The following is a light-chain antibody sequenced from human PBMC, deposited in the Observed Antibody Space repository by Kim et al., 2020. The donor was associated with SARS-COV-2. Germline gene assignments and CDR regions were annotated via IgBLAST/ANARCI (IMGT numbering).Light chain of an antibody. J-gene: IGLJ3*02. CDR1: SGSIGSNY. CDR3: HSYDATNQV. CDR2: EDD. V-gene: IGLV6-57*03. Sequence: GKTVTRACTRSSGSIGSNYVQWYQQRPGSGPTTLIYEDDQKPSGVPDRFSGSIDSSSNSASLIISGLKPEDEAVYYCHSYDATNQVFGGGTQLTVL.